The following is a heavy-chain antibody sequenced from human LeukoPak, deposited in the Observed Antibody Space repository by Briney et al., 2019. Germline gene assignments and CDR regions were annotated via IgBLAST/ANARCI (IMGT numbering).Heavy chain of an antibody. V-gene: IGHV4-39*01. CDR2: IYYSGST. CDR3: ARHGPLYGAAAGTKWWFDP. D-gene: IGHD6-13*01. J-gene: IGHJ5*02. CDR1: GGSISSSSYY. Sequence: SETLSLTCTVSGGSISSSSYYWGWMRQPPGKGLEWIGSIYYSGSTYYNPSLKSRVTISVDTSKNQFSLKLSSVTAADTAVYYCARHGPLYGAAAGTKWWFDPWGQGTLVTVSS.